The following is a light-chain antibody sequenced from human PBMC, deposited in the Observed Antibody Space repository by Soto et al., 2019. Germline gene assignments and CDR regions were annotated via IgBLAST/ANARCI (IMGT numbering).Light chain of an antibody. CDR2: GAS. V-gene: IGKV3D-20*02. CDR1: QSISSSY. J-gene: IGKJ5*01. CDR3: QQRSNWPLT. Sequence: EIVMTQSPDTLSVSPGEGATLSCRVSQSISSSYLAWYQQKPGQAPRLLIYGASTRATGIPDSFSGSGSGTDFTLTISRLEPDDSAVYYCQQRSNWPLTFGQGTRLEIK.